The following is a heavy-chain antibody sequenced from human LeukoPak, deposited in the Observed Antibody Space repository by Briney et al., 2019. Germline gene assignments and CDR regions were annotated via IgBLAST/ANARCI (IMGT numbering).Heavy chain of an antibody. CDR1: GGTFGGYY. CDR2: INHFGTK. V-gene: IGHV4-34*01. D-gene: IGHD1-14*01. CDR3: ARAGNVLVVTQKKKKPIDL. Sequence: PSETLSLTCGVSGGTFGGYYWTWIRQAPGEGPEWIGEINHFGTKNYSPSLKSRLTISVDTAKKESSLNPRSVTAADTAVYYCARAGNVLVVTQKKKKPIDLWAQGTQVVVSS. J-gene: IGHJ5*02.